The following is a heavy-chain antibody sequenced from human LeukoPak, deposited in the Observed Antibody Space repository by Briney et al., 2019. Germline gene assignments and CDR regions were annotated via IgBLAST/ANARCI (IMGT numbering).Heavy chain of an antibody. J-gene: IGHJ4*02. Sequence: ASVKVSCKAFGYTFTSYGISWVRQAPGQGLEWMGWISAYSGHANYAQELQGRVTMTTDTSTSTAYMELRSLRFDDTAMYYCARVLGDGYDPAHYWGQGTLVTVSS. CDR2: ISAYSGHA. CDR1: GYTFTSYG. CDR3: ARVLGDGYDPAHY. V-gene: IGHV1-18*01. D-gene: IGHD5-12*01.